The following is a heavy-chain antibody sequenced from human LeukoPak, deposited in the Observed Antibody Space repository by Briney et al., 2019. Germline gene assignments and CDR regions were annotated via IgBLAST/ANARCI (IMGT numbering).Heavy chain of an antibody. CDR1: GYTFTNYD. CDR3: ARSGFGIGVDFDY. CDR2: MNPNSGNT. D-gene: IGHD2-15*01. Sequence: ASVKVSCKASGYTFTNYDANWVRQAFGQGLEWMGWMNPNSGNTDYAQKFRGRVTFTRDTSTRTAYMELTSLRSEDTAVYYCARSGFGIGVDFDYWGQGTLVTASS. V-gene: IGHV1-8*03. J-gene: IGHJ4*02.